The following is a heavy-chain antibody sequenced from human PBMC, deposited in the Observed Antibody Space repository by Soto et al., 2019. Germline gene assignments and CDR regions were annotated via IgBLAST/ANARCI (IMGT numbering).Heavy chain of an antibody. J-gene: IGHJ6*02. CDR2: IYYSGST. D-gene: IGHD1-26*01. Sequence: LSLTCTVSGGSISSSSYYWGWIRQPPGKGLEWIGSIYYSGSTYYNPSLKSRVTISVDTSKNQFSLKLSSVTAADTAVYYCARQLRWELLSYYYYGMDVWGQGTTVTVSS. V-gene: IGHV4-39*01. CDR1: GGSISSSSYY. CDR3: ARQLRWELLSYYYYGMDV.